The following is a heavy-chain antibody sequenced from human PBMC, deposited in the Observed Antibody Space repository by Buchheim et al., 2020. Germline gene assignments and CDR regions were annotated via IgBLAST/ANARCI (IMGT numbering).Heavy chain of an antibody. J-gene: IGHJ4*02. V-gene: IGHV3-11*06. CDR1: GFTVSSNY. CDR3: ARGRYYYDSSGYYPDY. Sequence: VQLVESGGGLVQPGGSLRLSCAASGFTVSSNYMSWVRQAPGKGLEWVSYISSSSSYTNYADSVKGRFTISRDNAKNSLYLQMNSLRAEDTAVYYCARGRYYYDSSGYYPDYWGQGTL. D-gene: IGHD3-22*01. CDR2: ISSSSSYT.